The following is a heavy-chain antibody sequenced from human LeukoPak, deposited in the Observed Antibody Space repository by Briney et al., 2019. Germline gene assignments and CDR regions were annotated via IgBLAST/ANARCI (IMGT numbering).Heavy chain of an antibody. Sequence: ASVKVSCKASGGTFSSYAISWVRQAPGQGLEWMGGIIPIFGSANYAQKFQGRVTITADESTSTAYMELSSLRSEDTGIYYCATFRFLGTWGQGTMVTVSP. V-gene: IGHV1-69*13. CDR1: GGTFSSYA. D-gene: IGHD3-3*01. CDR2: IIPIFGSA. J-gene: IGHJ3*01. CDR3: ATFRFLGT.